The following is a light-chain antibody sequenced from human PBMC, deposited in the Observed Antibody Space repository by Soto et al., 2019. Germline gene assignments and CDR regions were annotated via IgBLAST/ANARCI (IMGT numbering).Light chain of an antibody. J-gene: IGLJ1*01. Sequence: QSVLTQPASVSGSPGQSITISCTGTSSDVGGYNYVSRYQQHPGKAPKLMIYDVSNRPSGVSNRFSGSKSGNTASLTISGLQAEDEADYYCSSYTSSSTQVLGTGTKVTVL. CDR1: SSDVGGYNY. V-gene: IGLV2-14*01. CDR3: SSYTSSSTQV. CDR2: DVS.